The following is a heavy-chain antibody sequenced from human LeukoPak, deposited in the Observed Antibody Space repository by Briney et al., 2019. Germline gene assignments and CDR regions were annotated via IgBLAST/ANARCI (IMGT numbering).Heavy chain of an antibody. V-gene: IGHV4-30-2*01. CDR3: ARDREPDYDFWSGYYWGYMDV. Sequence: SQTLSLTCTVSGGSISSGGYYWSWIRQPPGKSLEWIGYIYHSGSTYYNPSLKSRVTISVDRSKNQFSLKLSSVTAADTAVYYCARDREPDYDFWSGYYWGYMDVWGKGTTVTVSS. CDR1: GGSISSGGYY. CDR2: IYHSGST. J-gene: IGHJ6*03. D-gene: IGHD3-3*01.